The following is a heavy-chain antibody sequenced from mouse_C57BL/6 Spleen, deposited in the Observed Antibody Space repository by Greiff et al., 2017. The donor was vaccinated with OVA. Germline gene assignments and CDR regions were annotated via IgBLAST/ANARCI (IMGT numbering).Heavy chain of an antibody. D-gene: IGHD4-1*01. CDR1: GYTFTSYW. CDR2: IYPSDSET. Sequence: VQLQQPGAELVRPGSSVKLSCKASGYTFTSYWMDWVKQRPGQGLEWIGNIYPSDSETHYNQKFKDKATLTVDKSSSTAYMQLSSLTSEDSAVYYCARWDLYYFDYWGQVTTLTVSS. J-gene: IGHJ2*01. CDR3: ARWDLYYFDY. V-gene: IGHV1-61*01.